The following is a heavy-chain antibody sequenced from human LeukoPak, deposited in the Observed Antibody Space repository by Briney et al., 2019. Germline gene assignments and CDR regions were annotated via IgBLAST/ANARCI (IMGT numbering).Heavy chain of an antibody. CDR2: TYFRSKWYS. CDR1: GDSVSSNSAA. Sequence: SQTLSLTCAISGDSVSSNSAAWNWIRQPPSGGLEWLGRTYFRSKWYSDYAVSVNSRISINADKSRNQFSLQLNSVTPEDTAVYYCARDYSGYDWDAFDTWGQGTLVTVSA. V-gene: IGHV6-1*01. J-gene: IGHJ3*02. CDR3: ARDYSGYDWDAFDT. D-gene: IGHD5-12*01.